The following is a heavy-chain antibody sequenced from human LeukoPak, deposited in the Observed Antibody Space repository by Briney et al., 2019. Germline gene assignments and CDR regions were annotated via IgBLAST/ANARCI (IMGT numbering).Heavy chain of an antibody. Sequence: GGSLRLSCAASGFTFSSYGMHWVRQAPGKGLEWVAVISYDGSNKYYADSVKGRFTISRDNSKNTLCLQMNSLRAEDTAVYYCAKTPQTYYDFWSGNADGGPYYFDYWGQGTLVTVSS. J-gene: IGHJ4*02. CDR1: GFTFSSYG. V-gene: IGHV3-30*18. D-gene: IGHD3-3*01. CDR2: ISYDGSNK. CDR3: AKTPQTYYDFWSGNADGGPYYFDY.